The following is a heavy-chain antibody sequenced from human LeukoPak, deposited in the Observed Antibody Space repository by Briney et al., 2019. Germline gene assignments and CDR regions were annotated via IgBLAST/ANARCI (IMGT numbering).Heavy chain of an antibody. CDR1: GFTFVDYA. D-gene: IGHD2-2*01. CDR3: TRVPTRSTSCCWFDP. J-gene: IGHJ5*02. V-gene: IGHV3-49*03. CDR2: IRSKAYGGAT. Sequence: GALRLSCSASGFTFVDYAMSWFRQAPGKGLEWVGFIRSKAYGGATEYAASVKGRFTISRDDSKSIAYLQMNSLKTEDTAVYYCTRVPTRSTSCCWFDPWGQGTLVTVSS.